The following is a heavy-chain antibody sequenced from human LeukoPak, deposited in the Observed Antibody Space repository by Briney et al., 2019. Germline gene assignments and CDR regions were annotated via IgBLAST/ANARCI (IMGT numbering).Heavy chain of an antibody. J-gene: IGHJ4*02. D-gene: IGHD1-26*01. CDR2: ISGSGGST. CDR1: GGSISSSSYY. Sequence: ETLSLTCTVSGGSISSSSYYWGWVRQAPGKGLEWVSAISGSGGSTYYADSVKGRFTISRDNSKNTLYLQMNSLRAEDTAVYYCAKGFRGGSYYGLDYWAREPWSPSPQ. CDR3: AKGFRGGSYYGLDY. V-gene: IGHV3-23*01.